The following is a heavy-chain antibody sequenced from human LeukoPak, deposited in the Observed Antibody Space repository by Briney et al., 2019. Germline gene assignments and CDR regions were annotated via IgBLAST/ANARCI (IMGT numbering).Heavy chain of an antibody. V-gene: IGHV3-48*03. D-gene: IGHD2-15*01. J-gene: IGHJ5*02. CDR3: ARAGLHL. CDR2: ISRSDNTI. CDR1: GFTLSSYE. Sequence: GGSLRLSCAASGFTLSSYEMSCVRQAPGKGLEWVSYISRSDNTIHYADSVKGRFTISRDKAKNSMYLQMESLRAEGTGVYYCARAGLHLWGQGTLVTVSS.